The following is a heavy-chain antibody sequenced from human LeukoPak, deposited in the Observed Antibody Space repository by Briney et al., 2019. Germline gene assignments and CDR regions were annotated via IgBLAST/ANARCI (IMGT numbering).Heavy chain of an antibody. J-gene: IGHJ3*02. D-gene: IGHD6-19*01. V-gene: IGHV3-53*01. CDR2: IYSGGDT. CDR1: GFTVSSNY. Sequence: GGSLRLSCAASGFTVSSNYMSWVRQAPGKGLEWVSVIYSGGDTYYADSVKGRFTISRDNAKNSLYLQMNSLRAEDTAVYYCATRRAVAGLRERPGVFDIWGQGTMVTVSS. CDR3: ATRRAVAGLRERPGVFDI.